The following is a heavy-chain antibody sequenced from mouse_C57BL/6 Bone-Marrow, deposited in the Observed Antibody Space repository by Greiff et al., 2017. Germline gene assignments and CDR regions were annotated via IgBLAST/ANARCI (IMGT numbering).Heavy chain of an antibody. CDR1: GYAFSSSW. CDR2: IYPGDGDT. J-gene: IGHJ3*01. Sequence: VKVVESGPELVKPGASVKISCKASGYAFSSSWMNWVKQRPGKGLEWIVRIYPGDGDTNYNGKFKGKATLTADKSSSTAYRQLSSLTSEDSAVYCCAVGTEGFAYWGQGTLVTVSA. CDR3: AVGTEGFAY. V-gene: IGHV1-82*01. D-gene: IGHD4-1*01.